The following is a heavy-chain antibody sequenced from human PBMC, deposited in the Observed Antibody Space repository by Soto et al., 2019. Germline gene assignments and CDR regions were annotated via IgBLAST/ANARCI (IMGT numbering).Heavy chain of an antibody. J-gene: IGHJ4*02. CDR1: GGSISSYY. D-gene: IGHD3-22*01. CDR3: ARATPLYYYDSSGYSPPPVYFDY. V-gene: IGHV4-59*01. CDR2: IYYSGST. Sequence: SETLSLTCTVSGGSISSYYWSWIRQPPGKGLEWIGYIYYSGSTNYNPSLKSRVTISVDTSKNQFSLKLSSVTAADTAVYYCARATPLYYYDSSGYSPPPVYFDYWGQGTLVTVSS.